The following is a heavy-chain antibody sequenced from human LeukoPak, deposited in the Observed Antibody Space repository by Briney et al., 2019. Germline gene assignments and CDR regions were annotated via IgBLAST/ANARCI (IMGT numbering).Heavy chain of an antibody. Sequence: GGSLRLSFAASGFTFSSYAMSWVRQAPGKGLEWVSAISGSGGSTYYADSVKGRFTISRDNSKNTLYLQMNSLRAEDAAVYYCANQAFEYSSSSQLWGQGTLVTVSS. CDR1: GFTFSSYA. D-gene: IGHD6-6*01. CDR2: ISGSGGST. CDR3: ANQAFEYSSSSQL. V-gene: IGHV3-23*01. J-gene: IGHJ1*01.